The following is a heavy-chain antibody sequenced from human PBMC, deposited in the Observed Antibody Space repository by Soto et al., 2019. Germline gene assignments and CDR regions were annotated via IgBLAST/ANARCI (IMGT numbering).Heavy chain of an antibody. J-gene: IGHJ4*02. V-gene: IGHV3-23*01. CDR3: ANAGSGDYVERADPGQWGYFDY. CDR2: ISGSGGST. CDR1: GFTFSSYA. D-gene: IGHD4-17*01. Sequence: PGGSLRLSCAASGFTFSSYAMSWVRQAPGKGLEWVSAISGSGGSTYYADSVKGRFTISRDNSKNTLYLQMNSLRAEDTAVYYCANAGSGDYVERADPGQWGYFDYWGQGTLVTVSS.